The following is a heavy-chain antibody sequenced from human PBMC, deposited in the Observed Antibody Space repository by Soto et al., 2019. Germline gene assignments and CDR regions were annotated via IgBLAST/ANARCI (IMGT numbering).Heavy chain of an antibody. V-gene: IGHV2-70*10. CDR3: ARMGQYYDILTGYWSGYYFDY. D-gene: IGHD3-9*01. CDR1: GGSITSYHW. Sequence: TLSLTCTVSGGSITSYHWSWIRQPPGKGLEWIARIDWDDDKYYSTSLKTRLTISKDTSKNQVVLTMTNMDPVDTATYYCARMGQYYDILTGYWSGYYFDYWGQGTLVTVS. CDR2: IDWDDDK. J-gene: IGHJ4*02.